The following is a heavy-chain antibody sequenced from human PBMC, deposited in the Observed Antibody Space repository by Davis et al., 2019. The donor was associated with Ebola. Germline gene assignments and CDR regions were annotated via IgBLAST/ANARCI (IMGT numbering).Heavy chain of an antibody. Sequence: GESLKISCAASGFTFSSYAMSWVRQAPGKGLEWVSAISGSGGSTYYADSVKGRFTISRDNSKNTLYLQMNSLRAEDTAVYYCAKLGYYGSGSYSELDYWGQGTLVTVSS. CDR2: ISGSGGST. V-gene: IGHV3-23*01. CDR1: GFTFSSYA. CDR3: AKLGYYGSGSYSELDY. D-gene: IGHD3-10*01. J-gene: IGHJ4*02.